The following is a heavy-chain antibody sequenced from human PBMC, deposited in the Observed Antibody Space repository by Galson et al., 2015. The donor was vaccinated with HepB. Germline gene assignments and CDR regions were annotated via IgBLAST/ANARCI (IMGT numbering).Heavy chain of an antibody. CDR3: ATFGKYYDVLTGHRVFDS. Sequence: SLRLSCAASGFTFDNYWMTWVRQAPGKGLEWVANIKGDGTEKHYVDSVKGRFTISRDNAKNSLNLQMNSLRAEDTAVYYCATFGKYYDVLTGHRVFDSWGQGTLVTVSS. V-gene: IGHV3-7*01. J-gene: IGHJ4*02. CDR1: GFTFDNYW. D-gene: IGHD3-9*01. CDR2: IKGDGTEK.